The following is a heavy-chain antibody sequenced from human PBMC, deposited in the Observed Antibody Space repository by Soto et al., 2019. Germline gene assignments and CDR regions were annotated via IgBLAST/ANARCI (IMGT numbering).Heavy chain of an antibody. V-gene: IGHV3-23*01. CDR1: GFTFSSYA. Sequence: PGGSLRLSCAASGFTFSSYAMSWVRQAPGKGLEWVSAISGSGGSTYYADSVKGRFAISRDNSKNTLYLQMNSLRAEDTAVYYCANAAAAAGIRERNPLDYWGQGTLVTVSS. J-gene: IGHJ4*02. CDR3: ANAAAAAGIRERNPLDY. D-gene: IGHD6-13*01. CDR2: ISGSGGST.